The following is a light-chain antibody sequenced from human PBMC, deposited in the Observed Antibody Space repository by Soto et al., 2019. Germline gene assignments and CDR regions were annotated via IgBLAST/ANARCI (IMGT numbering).Light chain of an antibody. CDR3: CSYAGSDTYV. Sequence: ALPQPASVSGSPGQSITISCPGTSSDIANYNLVSWYQQHPGKAPKLMIYEVTKRPSGVSNRFSGSKSGNTASLTISGLQAEDEADYYCCSYAGSDTYVFATGTKVTVL. J-gene: IGLJ1*01. V-gene: IGLV2-23*02. CDR2: EVT. CDR1: SSDIANYNL.